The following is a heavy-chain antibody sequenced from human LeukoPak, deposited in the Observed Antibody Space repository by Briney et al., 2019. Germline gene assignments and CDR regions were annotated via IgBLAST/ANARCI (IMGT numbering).Heavy chain of an antibody. CDR3: ARVRRHYSPYYYFMDV. V-gene: IGHV4-59*01. J-gene: IGHJ6*03. Sequence: SETLSLTCTVSGGSISSYYGSWIRQPPGKGLEWIGYIYYSGSTNYNPSLKSRVTISVDTSKNQFSLKLSSVTAADTAVHYCARVRRHYSPYYYFMDVWGKGTTVTVSS. CDR2: IYYSGST. CDR1: GGSISSYY. D-gene: IGHD4-11*01.